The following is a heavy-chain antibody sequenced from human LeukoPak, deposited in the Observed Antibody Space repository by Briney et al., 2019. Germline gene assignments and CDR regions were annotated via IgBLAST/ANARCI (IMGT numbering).Heavy chain of an antibody. CDR2: ISGSGTST. Sequence: GGSLRLSCAASGFTFTTYAMSWVRQAPGKGLEWVSRISGSGTSTYYADSAKGRFTISRDNSKNTLYLQMNSLRAEDTAVYYCAKDPYFYWGQGTLVTVSS. D-gene: IGHD2/OR15-2a*01. V-gene: IGHV3-23*01. J-gene: IGHJ4*02. CDR1: GFTFTTYA. CDR3: AKDPYFY.